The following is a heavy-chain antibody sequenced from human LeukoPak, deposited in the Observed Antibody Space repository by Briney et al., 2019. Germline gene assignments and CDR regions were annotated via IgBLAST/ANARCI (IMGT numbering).Heavy chain of an antibody. CDR3: ARDRGSILRFLEWSFDY. Sequence: GSSVKVSCKASGGTFSSYAISWVRQAPGQGLEWMGRIIPILGIANYAQKFQGRVTITADKSTSTVYMELSSLRSEDTAVYYCARDRGSILRFLEWSFDYWGQGTLVTVSS. CDR2: IIPILGIA. V-gene: IGHV1-69*04. D-gene: IGHD3-3*01. CDR1: GGTFSSYA. J-gene: IGHJ4*02.